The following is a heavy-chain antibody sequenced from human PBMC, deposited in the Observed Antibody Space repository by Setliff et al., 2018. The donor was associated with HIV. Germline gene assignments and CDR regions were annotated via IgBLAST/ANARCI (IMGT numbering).Heavy chain of an antibody. CDR3: ARHRPWEVDVFDI. CDR1: GGSMRNYY. J-gene: IGHJ3*02. V-gene: IGHV4-59*08. D-gene: IGHD1-26*01. Sequence: PSETLSLTCSVSGGSMRNYYWSGIRQPPRKGLEWVGYISYNGITTYNPSLKSRVTISVDTSKNQFSLKLTSVTAADTAVYYCARHRPWEVDVFDIWGQGTMVTVSS. CDR2: ISYNGIT.